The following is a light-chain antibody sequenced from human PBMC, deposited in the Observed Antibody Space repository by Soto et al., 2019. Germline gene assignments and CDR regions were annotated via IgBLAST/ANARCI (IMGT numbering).Light chain of an antibody. J-gene: IGKJ3*01. CDR3: QHYGTSAL. CDR1: QSVSDSY. V-gene: IGKV3-20*01. Sequence: EIVLTQSPGTLSLSPGERATLSCRASQSVSDSYLAWYQQKPGQAPRLLIYASSRATGIPDRFSGSGSGTDFTLSISRLEPEDFAVYYCQHYGTSALFGPGTGVDIK. CDR2: AS.